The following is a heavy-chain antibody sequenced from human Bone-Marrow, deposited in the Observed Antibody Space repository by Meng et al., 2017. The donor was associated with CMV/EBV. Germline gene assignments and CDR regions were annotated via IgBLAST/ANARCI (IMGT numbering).Heavy chain of an antibody. CDR1: GFTFSSYG. Sequence: GESLKISCAASGFTFSSYGMHWVRQAPGKGLEWVAVIWYDGSNKYYADSVKGRFTISRDNSKNTLYLQMNSLRAEDTAVYYCAKVFHRSPEYWGRATPVTVSS. J-gene: IGHJ4*02. V-gene: IGHV3-33*06. CDR2: IWYDGSNK. CDR3: AKVFHRSPEY.